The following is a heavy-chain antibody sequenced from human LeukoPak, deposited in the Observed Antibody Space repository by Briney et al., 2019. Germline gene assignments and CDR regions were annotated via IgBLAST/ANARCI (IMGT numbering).Heavy chain of an antibody. CDR1: GGSFSGYY. CDR3: ARNGFGSNYAEYNWFDP. D-gene: IGHD4-11*01. Sequence: SETLSLTCAVYGGSFSGYYWSWIRQHPGKGLEWIGEINHSVSTNSNRSLKSRVTISVDTSKDEFSLKLSSVTAADTAVYYCARNGFGSNYAEYNWFDPWGQGILVTVSS. J-gene: IGHJ5*02. CDR2: INHSVST. V-gene: IGHV4-34*01.